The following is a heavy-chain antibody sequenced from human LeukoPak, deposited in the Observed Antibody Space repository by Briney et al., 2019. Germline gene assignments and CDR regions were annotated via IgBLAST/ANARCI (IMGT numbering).Heavy chain of an antibody. D-gene: IGHD5-12*01. Sequence: GGSLQISCTGSGYGFSTYWIGWVRQVPGKGLEWMGIIYLGDSDTRYSPSFQGQVIISADKFINTAYLQWSNLKASDTAMYYCARHVSYSANDRGSYFDYWGQGTLVTVSS. J-gene: IGHJ4*02. CDR2: IYLGDSDT. V-gene: IGHV5-51*01. CDR1: GYGFSTYW. CDR3: ARHVSYSANDRGSYFDY.